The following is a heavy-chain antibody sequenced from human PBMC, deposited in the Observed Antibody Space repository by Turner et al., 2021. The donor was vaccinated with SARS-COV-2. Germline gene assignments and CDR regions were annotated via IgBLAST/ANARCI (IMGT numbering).Heavy chain of an antibody. D-gene: IGHD2-15*01. CDR1: GFTFSNYG. J-gene: IGHJ4*02. V-gene: IGHV3-30*18. CDR3: AKSGGMYCSGGNCYSSYFDY. CDR2: ISYDESNK. Sequence: VQPVASGGGVVQPGLSLRLSCSASGFTFSNYGVHWVRQGPGKGLEWWAGISYDESNKYYADSVKGRFTISRDNCKNTLYLQMNSLRAEDTAVYYCAKSGGMYCSGGNCYSSYFDYWGQGTLVTVSS.